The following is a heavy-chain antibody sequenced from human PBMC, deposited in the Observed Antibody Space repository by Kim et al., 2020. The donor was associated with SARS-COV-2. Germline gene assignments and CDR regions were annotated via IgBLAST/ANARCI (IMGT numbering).Heavy chain of an antibody. J-gene: IGHJ3*02. CDR1: GFTFNNYA. CDR2: ISSSGPST. Sequence: GGSLRLSCAASGFTFNNYAMSWVRQAPGKGLEWVSAISSSGPSTYYADSVKGRFIISRENSKNTLYLQMNSLRAEDTAGYYCAKDRRPGRHWGGDAFDIGGQGTMVTVSS. CDR3: AKDRRPGRHWGGDAFDI. V-gene: IGHV3-23*01. D-gene: IGHD7-27*01.